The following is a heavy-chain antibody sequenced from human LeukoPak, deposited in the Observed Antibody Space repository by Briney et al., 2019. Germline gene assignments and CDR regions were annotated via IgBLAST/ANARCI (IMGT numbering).Heavy chain of an antibody. J-gene: IGHJ6*02. CDR2: IIPILGIA. D-gene: IGHD6-19*01. Sequence: ASVKVSCKASGYTFMTYAMNWVRQAPGQGLEWMGRIIPILGIANYAQKFQGRVTITADKSTSTAYMELSSLRSEDTAVYYCARDRPAVAGTTYYGMDVWGQGTTVTVSS. V-gene: IGHV1-69*04. CDR3: ARDRPAVAGTTYYGMDV. CDR1: GYTFMTYA.